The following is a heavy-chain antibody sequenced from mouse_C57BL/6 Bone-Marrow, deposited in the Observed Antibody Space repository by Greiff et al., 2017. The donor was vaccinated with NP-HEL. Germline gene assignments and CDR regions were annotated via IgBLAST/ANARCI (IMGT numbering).Heavy chain of an antibody. CDR1: GYTFTDHT. V-gene: IGHV1-78*01. D-gene: IGHD2-10*01. CDR3: ARSDVPTLESLAY. J-gene: IGHJ3*01. Sequence: VQRVESDAELVKPGASVKISCKVSGYTFTDHTIHWMKQRPEQGLEWIGYIYPRDGSTKYNEKFKGKATLTADKSSSTAYMQLNSLTSEDSAVYFCARSDVPTLESLAYWGQGTLVTVSA. CDR2: IYPRDGST.